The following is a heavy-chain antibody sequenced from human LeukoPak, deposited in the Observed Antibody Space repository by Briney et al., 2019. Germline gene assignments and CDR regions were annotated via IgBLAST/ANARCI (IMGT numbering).Heavy chain of an antibody. V-gene: IGHV3-21*01. J-gene: IGHJ6*04. D-gene: IGHD3-10*02. CDR3: AELGITMIGGV. Sequence: GGSLRLSCTASGFTFSTYSINWVRQARGKGLDWVSTISSSSTFIYYADSVKGRFTISRDNAKNSLYLQMNSLRAEDTAVYYCAELGITMIGGVWGKGTTVTISS. CDR2: ISSSSTFI. CDR1: GFTFSTYS.